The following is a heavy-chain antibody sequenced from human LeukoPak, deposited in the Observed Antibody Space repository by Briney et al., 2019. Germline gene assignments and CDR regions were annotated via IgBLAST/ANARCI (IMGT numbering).Heavy chain of an antibody. CDR2: IYYSGST. D-gene: IGHD2-2*01. J-gene: IGHJ3*02. Sequence: TSETLSLTCTVSGGSISSGDYYWGWIRQPPGKGLEWIGYIYYSGSTYYNPSLKSRVTISVDTSKNQFSLKLSSVTAADTAVYYCARTVVEDAFDIWGQGTMVTVSS. V-gene: IGHV4-30-4*01. CDR1: GGSISSGDYY. CDR3: ARTVVEDAFDI.